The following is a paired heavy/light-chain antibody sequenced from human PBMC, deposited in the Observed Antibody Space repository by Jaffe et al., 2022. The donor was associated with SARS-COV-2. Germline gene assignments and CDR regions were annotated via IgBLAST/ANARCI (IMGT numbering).Light chain of an antibody. CDR3: QQYINGWT. V-gene: IGKV3-15*01. J-gene: IGKJ1*01. Sequence: VMTQSPATLSVSPGERATLSCRASQSVTDNLVWYQKKFGQAPRLLIYAASTRATGIPARFSGSGSGTDFTLTISSLQSEDSGVYYCQQYINGWTFGQGTTVEI. CDR2: AAS. CDR1: QSVTDN.
Heavy chain of an antibody. J-gene: IGHJ5*02. CDR3: TTGSLWSSGDP. D-gene: IGHD3-16*02. CDR2: IKSEPDGETT. CDR1: GFIFKKAW. Sequence: EVQLVESGGNWVKPGESLRLSCVGYGFIFKKAWMTWVRQAPGKGLEWVGRIKSEPDGETTEYAAPVKGRFTISRDDSKNTSYLQMNSLKTEDTAVYYCTTGSLWSSGDPWGQGTLVTVSS. V-gene: IGHV3-15*01.